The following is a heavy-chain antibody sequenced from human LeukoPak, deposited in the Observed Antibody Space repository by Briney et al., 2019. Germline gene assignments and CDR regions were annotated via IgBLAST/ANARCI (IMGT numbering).Heavy chain of an antibody. CDR3: ARPRYCSSGNCYSDY. Sequence: GGSLTLSCSPSGFTFRSYWMSSVRQPPGKCLEWVANINQGGRDKYYLASVKCRFTITRDNANNSLYLQMYSPRAQDTAVYYCARPRYCSSGNCYSDYWGQGALVTVSS. CDR2: INQGGRDK. V-gene: IGHV3-7*01. CDR1: GFTFRSYW. J-gene: IGHJ4*02. D-gene: IGHD2-15*01.